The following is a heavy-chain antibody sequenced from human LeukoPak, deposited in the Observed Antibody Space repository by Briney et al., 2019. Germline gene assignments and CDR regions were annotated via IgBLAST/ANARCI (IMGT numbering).Heavy chain of an antibody. J-gene: IGHJ4*02. D-gene: IGHD2-2*03. Sequence: SETLSLTCTVSGDSFSYFYWSWIRQPPGKGLEWIGYIYNSGSTNYNPSLKSRVTISVDTSKNQFSLKLSSVTAADTAVYYCARGGLDDYVFYWGQGTLVTVSS. CDR3: ARGGLDDYVFY. CDR2: IYNSGST. V-gene: IGHV4-59*01. CDR1: GDSFSYFY.